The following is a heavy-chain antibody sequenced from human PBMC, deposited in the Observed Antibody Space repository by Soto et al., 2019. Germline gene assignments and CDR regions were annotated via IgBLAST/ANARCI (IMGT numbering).Heavy chain of an antibody. D-gene: IGHD2-2*01. Sequence: QVQLVQSGAEVKKPGSSVKVSCKASGGTFSSYTISWVRQAPGQGLEWMGRIIPILGIANYAQKFQGRVTITADKSTSTAYMELSSLRSEDTAVYYCARDTMKYQLLFQTGSEYFQHWGQGTLVTVSS. V-gene: IGHV1-69*08. J-gene: IGHJ1*01. CDR3: ARDTMKYQLLFQTGSEYFQH. CDR1: GGTFSSYT. CDR2: IIPILGIA.